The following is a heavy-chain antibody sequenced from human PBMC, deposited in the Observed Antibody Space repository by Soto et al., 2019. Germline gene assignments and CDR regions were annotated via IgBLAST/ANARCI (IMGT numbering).Heavy chain of an antibody. V-gene: IGHV2-70*01. J-gene: IGHJ6*02. CDR1: GFSLSTSGMC. CDR3: ARISLRSPNYYYYVMDF. D-gene: IGHD3-16*01. CDR2: IDWDDDK. Sequence: SGPTLVNPTQTLTLTCTFSGFSLSTSGMCVSWIRQPPGKALEWLALIDWDDDKYYSTSLKTRLTISKDTSKNQVVLTMTNMDPVDTATYYCARISLRSPNYYYYVMDFWGQGTTVIVSS.